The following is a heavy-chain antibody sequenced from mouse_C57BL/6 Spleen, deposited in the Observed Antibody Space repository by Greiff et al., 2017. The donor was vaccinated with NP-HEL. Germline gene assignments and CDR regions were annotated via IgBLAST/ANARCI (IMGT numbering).Heavy chain of an antibody. Sequence: DVQLQESGGGLVKPGGSLKLSCAASGFTFSDYGMHWVRQAPEKGLEWVAYISSGSSTIYYADTVKGRFTISRDNAKNTLFLQMTSLRSEDTAMYYCARDGLYYYGSSYEDYAMDYWGQGTSVTVSS. V-gene: IGHV5-17*01. CDR2: ISSGSSTI. CDR3: ARDGLYYYGSSYEDYAMDY. J-gene: IGHJ4*01. D-gene: IGHD1-1*01. CDR1: GFTFSDYG.